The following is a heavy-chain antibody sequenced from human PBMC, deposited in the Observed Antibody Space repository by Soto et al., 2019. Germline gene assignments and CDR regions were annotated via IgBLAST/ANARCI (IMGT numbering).Heavy chain of an antibody. V-gene: IGHV1-18*01. J-gene: IGHJ6*02. CDR2: ISGYNHNT. Sequence: QVQLVQSGAEVKKPGASVKVSCKASGYSFNTYAISWVRQAPGQGLEWMGWISGYNHNTNYAGKCQGRVTVTADRSTSTAYMELRSLTSNDTAVYYCAREYGMDVWGQGTPVTVS. CDR1: GYSFNTYA. CDR3: AREYGMDV.